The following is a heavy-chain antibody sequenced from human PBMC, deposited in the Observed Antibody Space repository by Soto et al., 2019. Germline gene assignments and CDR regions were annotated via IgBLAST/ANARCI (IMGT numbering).Heavy chain of an antibody. CDR1: GFAFSSYW. J-gene: IGHJ6*02. CDR2: IKQDGSEK. Sequence: GGSLRLSCVASGFAFSSYWMGWVRQAPGKGLEWVANIKQDGSEKYYVDSVKGRFTISRDNAKNSLYLQMNSLRAEDTAVYYCARDWAAGPYYYYGMDVWGQGTTVTVSS. V-gene: IGHV3-7*01. D-gene: IGHD6-13*01. CDR3: ARDWAAGPYYYYGMDV.